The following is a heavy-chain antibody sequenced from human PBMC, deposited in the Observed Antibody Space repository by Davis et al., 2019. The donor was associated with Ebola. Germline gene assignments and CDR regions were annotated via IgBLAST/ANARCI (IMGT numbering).Heavy chain of an antibody. CDR2: IHSSGNT. CDR3: ARGHHLSVSPFAY. CDR1: GGSISSPF. D-gene: IGHD2/OR15-2a*01. V-gene: IGHV4-59*11. J-gene: IGHJ4*02. Sequence: PSETLSLTCLVSGGSISSPFWTWIRQSPGKGLEWIGYIHSSGNTNYNPSFKSRVTVSLDASKSQSSLKLSSVTAADTAVYYCARGHHLSVSPFAYWGQGILVTVSP.